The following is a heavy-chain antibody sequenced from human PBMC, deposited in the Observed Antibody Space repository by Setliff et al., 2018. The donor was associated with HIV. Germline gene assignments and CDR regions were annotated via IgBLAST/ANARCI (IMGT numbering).Heavy chain of an antibody. Sequence: LSLTCAVSGYSISTAYYWGWIRQPPGKGLEWIGSVYHSGTTYYNPSLKSRVTISVDMSNNQFSLKVTSVTAADTAVYYCMRGRSITIFGVAYFDFWGQGTQVIVSS. J-gene: IGHJ4*02. V-gene: IGHV4-38-2*01. CDR2: VYHSGTT. CDR3: MRGRSITIFGVAYFDF. D-gene: IGHD3-3*01. CDR1: GYSISTAYY.